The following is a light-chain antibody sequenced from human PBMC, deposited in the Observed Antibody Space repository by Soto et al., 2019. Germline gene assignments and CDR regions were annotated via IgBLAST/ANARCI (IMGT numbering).Light chain of an antibody. CDR3: SSYTSTNHVV. J-gene: IGLJ2*01. V-gene: IGLV2-14*01. Sequence: QSALTQPASVSGSPGQSITISFTGTSSDVGGYNYVSWYQQHPGKAPKLVIYEVTKRPSGVSNRFSGSKSGNTASLTISGLQAEDETDYYCSSYTSTNHVVFGGGTKVTVL. CDR1: SSDVGGYNY. CDR2: EVT.